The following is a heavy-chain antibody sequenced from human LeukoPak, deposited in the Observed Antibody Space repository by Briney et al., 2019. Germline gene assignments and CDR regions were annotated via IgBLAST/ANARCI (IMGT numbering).Heavy chain of an antibody. J-gene: IGHJ4*02. D-gene: IGHD1-26*01. CDR2: ISSSSSYI. Sequence: GGSLRLSCAASGFTFSSYSMNWVRQAPGKGLEWVSSISSSSSYIYYADSVKGRFTISRDNAKNSLYLQMNSLRLEDMAVYYCAKPSGSGVDYWGRGTRVTVSS. CDR3: AKPSGSGVDY. V-gene: IGHV3-21*01. CDR1: GFTFSSYS.